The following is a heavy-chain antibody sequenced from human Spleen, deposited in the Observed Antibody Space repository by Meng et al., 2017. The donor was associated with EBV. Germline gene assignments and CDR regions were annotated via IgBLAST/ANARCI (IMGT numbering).Heavy chain of an antibody. CDR2: INPNSGST. J-gene: IGHJ4*02. Sequence: QVQMCGSGDEVKKAGASVTFYGKAYGYTYTGYYRDWVGQAPGQGLEWMGWINPNSGSTNYAQKFQGWVTMTRDTSISTAYMELSRLRSDDTAVYYCARGVQGGWYNFDYWGQGTLVTVSS. CDR3: ARGVQGGWYNFDY. V-gene: IGHV1-2*04. D-gene: IGHD6-19*01. CDR1: GYTYTGYY.